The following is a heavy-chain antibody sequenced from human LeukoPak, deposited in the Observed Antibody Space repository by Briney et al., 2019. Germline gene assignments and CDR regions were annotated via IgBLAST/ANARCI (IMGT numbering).Heavy chain of an antibody. CDR3: ARLGLVGTHNDY. CDR2: ISSSGSTI. Sequence: GGSLRLSCAASGFTFSDYYMSWLRQAPGKGREWVSYISSSGSTIYYADSVKGRFTISSDNAKNSLYLQMNSLRAEDTAVYYCARLGLVGTHNDYWGQGPLVTVSS. D-gene: IGHD6-6*01. V-gene: IGHV3-11*01. J-gene: IGHJ4*02. CDR1: GFTFSDYY.